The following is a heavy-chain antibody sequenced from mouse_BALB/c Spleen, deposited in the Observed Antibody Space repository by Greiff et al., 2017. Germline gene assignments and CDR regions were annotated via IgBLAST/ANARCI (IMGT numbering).Heavy chain of an antibody. CDR2: ISDGGSYT. CDR1: GFTFSDYY. D-gene: IGHD4-1*01. V-gene: IGHV5-4*02. CDR3: ARDLGRDWYFDV. J-gene: IGHJ1*01. Sequence: EVKLVESGGGLVKPGGSLKLSCAASGFTFSDYYMYWVRQTPEKRLEWVATISDGGSYTYYPDSVKGRFTISRDNAKNNLYLQMSSLKSEDTAMYYCARDLGRDWYFDVWGAGTTVTVSS.